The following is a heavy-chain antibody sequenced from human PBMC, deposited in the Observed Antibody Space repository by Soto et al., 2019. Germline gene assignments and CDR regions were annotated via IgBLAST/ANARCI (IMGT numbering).Heavy chain of an antibody. CDR2: IIPIFGTA. J-gene: IGHJ6*02. D-gene: IGHD3-3*01. Sequence: QVQLVQSGAEVKKPGSSVKVSCKGSGGTFSSYAISWVRQAPGQGLEWMGGIIPIFGTANYAQKFQGRVTITADESTSTAYMELSSLRSEDTAVYYCARGRVLRFLGGYYYYGMDVWGQGTTVTVSS. CDR1: GGTFSSYA. V-gene: IGHV1-69*01. CDR3: ARGRVLRFLGGYYYYGMDV.